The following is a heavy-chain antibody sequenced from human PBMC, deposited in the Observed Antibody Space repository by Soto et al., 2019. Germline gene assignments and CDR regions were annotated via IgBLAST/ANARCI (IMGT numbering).Heavy chain of an antibody. Sequence: ASVKVSCKASGGTFSSYAISWVRQAPGQGLEWMGGIIPIFGTANYAQKFQGRVTITADESTSTAYMELSSLRSEDTAVYYCASVGYCSSTSCSDFDYWGQGTLVTVSS. V-gene: IGHV1-69*13. J-gene: IGHJ4*02. CDR2: IIPIFGTA. D-gene: IGHD2-2*01. CDR3: ASVGYCSSTSCSDFDY. CDR1: GGTFSSYA.